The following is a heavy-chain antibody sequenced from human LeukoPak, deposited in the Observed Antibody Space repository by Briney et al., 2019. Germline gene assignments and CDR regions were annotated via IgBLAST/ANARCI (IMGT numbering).Heavy chain of an antibody. J-gene: IGHJ4*02. CDR3: AKQGDCSSTSCSFFDY. CDR2: IRYDGSNK. CDR1: GFTFSSYG. V-gene: IGHV3-30*02. Sequence: QSGGSLRLSCAASGFTFSSYGMHWVRQAPGKGLEWVAFIRYDGSNKYYADSVKGRFTISRDNSKNTLYLQMNSLRAEDTAVYYCAKQGDCSSTSCSFFDYWGQGTLVTVSS. D-gene: IGHD2-2*01.